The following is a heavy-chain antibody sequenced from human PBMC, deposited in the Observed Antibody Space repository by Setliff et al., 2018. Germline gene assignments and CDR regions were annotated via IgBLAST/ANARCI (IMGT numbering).Heavy chain of an antibody. CDR2: IIPFFRTA. Sequence: GASVKVSCKASGGTFSNYAVNWVRQAPGQGLEWMGGIIPFFRTANYAQNFQDRVTITTDKTTSTAFMELSSLRSEDTDVYFCARGQGHYYDSSGCLDYWGQGTLVTVSS. CDR3: ARGQGHYYDSSGCLDY. D-gene: IGHD3-22*01. J-gene: IGHJ4*02. CDR1: GGTFSNYA. V-gene: IGHV1-69*05.